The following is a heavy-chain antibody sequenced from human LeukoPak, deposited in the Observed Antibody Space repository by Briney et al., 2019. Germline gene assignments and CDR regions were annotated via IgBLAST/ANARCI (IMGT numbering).Heavy chain of an antibody. Sequence: SETLSLTCTVSGGSISSSSYYWGWIRQPPGTGLEWIGSINYGGTTHYNPSLKSRVTISIDTSKNQFSLKLRSVTAADTAVYHCARQIRYDYVWGSYRIDYFDHWGQGTLVTVSS. D-gene: IGHD3-16*02. J-gene: IGHJ4*02. CDR3: ARQIRYDYVWGSYRIDYFDH. CDR1: GGSISSSSYY. V-gene: IGHV4-39*01. CDR2: INYGGTT.